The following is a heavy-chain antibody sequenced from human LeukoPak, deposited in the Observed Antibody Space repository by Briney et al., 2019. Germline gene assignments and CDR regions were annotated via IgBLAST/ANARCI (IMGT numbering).Heavy chain of an antibody. J-gene: IGHJ4*02. CDR3: VGSIRTYYFDD. CDR2: IYYSGST. V-gene: IGHV4-59*01. Sequence: SSETLSLTCTVSGASIRSYYWSWIRQPPGKGLEWIGYIYYSGSTNYNPSLKSRVTISVDTSKNQFSLKLSSVTAADTAVYYCVGSIRTYYFDDCGQGTLVTVSS. CDR1: GASIRSYY. D-gene: IGHD3-10*01.